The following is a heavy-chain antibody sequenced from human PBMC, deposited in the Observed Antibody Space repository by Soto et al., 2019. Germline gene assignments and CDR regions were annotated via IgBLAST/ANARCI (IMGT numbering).Heavy chain of an antibody. J-gene: IGHJ4*02. CDR1: GFTFSSYG. CDR2: ISYDGSNK. Sequence: GGSLRLSCAASGFTFSSYGMHWVRQAPGKGLEWVAVISYDGSNKYYADSVKGRFTISRDNSKNTLYLQMNSLRAEDTAMYYCAKDFKYYDFWSGYQPDYWGQGTLVTVSS. V-gene: IGHV3-30*18. D-gene: IGHD3-3*01. CDR3: AKDFKYYDFWSGYQPDY.